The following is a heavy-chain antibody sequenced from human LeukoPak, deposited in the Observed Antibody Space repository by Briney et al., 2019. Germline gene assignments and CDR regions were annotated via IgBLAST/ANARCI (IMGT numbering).Heavy chain of an antibody. Sequence: ASVKVSCKASGYTFAKSDYIHWVRQATGQGLEWMGWMNPNSGNTGYAQKFQGRVTMTRNTSISTAYMELSSLRSEDTAVYYCARGPHIYYDFWSGTFDPWGQGTLVTVSS. CDR1: GYTFAKSDY. CDR3: ARGPHIYYDFWSGTFDP. CDR2: MNPNSGNT. D-gene: IGHD3-3*01. J-gene: IGHJ5*02. V-gene: IGHV1-8*01.